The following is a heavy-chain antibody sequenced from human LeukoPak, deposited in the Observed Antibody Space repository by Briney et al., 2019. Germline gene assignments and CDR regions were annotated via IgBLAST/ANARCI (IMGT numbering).Heavy chain of an antibody. V-gene: IGHV1-69*04. Sequence: IPILGIANSAQKFQGRVTITADKSTSTAYMELSSLRSEDTAVYYCARELPRDGNNYVSDYWGQGTLVTVSS. J-gene: IGHJ4*02. D-gene: IGHD5-24*01. CDR2: IPILGIA. CDR3: ARELPRDGNNYVSDY.